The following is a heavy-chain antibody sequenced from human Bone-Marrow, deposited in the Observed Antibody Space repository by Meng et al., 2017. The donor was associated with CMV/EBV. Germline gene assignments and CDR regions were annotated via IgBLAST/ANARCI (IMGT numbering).Heavy chain of an antibody. D-gene: IGHD6-6*01. CDR3: ARDEGSSSSEISLRF. V-gene: IGHV4-39*07. CDR2: IYYSGST. J-gene: IGHJ1*01. Sequence: SETLSLTCTVSGGSISSSSYYWGWIRQPPGKGLEWIGSIYYSGSTYYNPSLRSRVTISVDTSKNQFSLKLISVTVADTAVYYCARDEGSSSSEISLRFWGQGTLVTVSS. CDR1: GGSISSSSYY.